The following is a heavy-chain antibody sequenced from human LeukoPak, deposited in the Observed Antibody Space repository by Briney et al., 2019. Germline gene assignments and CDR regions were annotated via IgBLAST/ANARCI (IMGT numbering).Heavy chain of an antibody. V-gene: IGHV4-59*08. CDR2: IYYSGST. D-gene: IGHD3-9*01. CDR3: ARNVLRYFDWLPEWFDP. J-gene: IGHJ5*02. CDR1: GGSISSYY. Sequence: PSETLFLTCTVSGGSISSYYWSWIRQPPGKGLEWIGYIYYSGSTNYNPSLKSRVTISVDTSKNQFSLKLSSVTAADTAVYYCARNVLRYFDWLPEWFDPWGQGTLVTVSS.